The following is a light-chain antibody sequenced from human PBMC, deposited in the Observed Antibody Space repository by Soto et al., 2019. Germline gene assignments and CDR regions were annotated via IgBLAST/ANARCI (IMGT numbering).Light chain of an antibody. CDR1: QSVSGTY. J-gene: IGKJ2*01. V-gene: IGKV3-20*01. CDR2: GAS. Sequence: VLTQSPGTLSLSPGERATLSCRPSQSVSGTYLAWYQQKPGLAPRLLIYGASIRATGVPDRFSGSGSETDFTLTISSLVPEDSAVYYCQQYVSSPYTFGQGTKLEIK. CDR3: QQYVSSPYT.